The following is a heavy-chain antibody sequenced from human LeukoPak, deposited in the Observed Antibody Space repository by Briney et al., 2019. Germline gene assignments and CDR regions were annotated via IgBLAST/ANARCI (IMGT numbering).Heavy chain of an antibody. CDR2: IVVDSDNT. D-gene: IGHD6-13*01. J-gene: IGHJ5*02. Sequence: GASVKVSCKASGFTFTSRSAVQWVGQARAQRLEWIGWIVVDSDNTNYAENFQERVTITRDMSASTSYMELSSLRSEDTAVYFCAAPYTSSWFDLWGQGTLVTVSS. CDR1: GFTFTSRSA. CDR3: AAPYTSSWFDL. V-gene: IGHV1-58*01.